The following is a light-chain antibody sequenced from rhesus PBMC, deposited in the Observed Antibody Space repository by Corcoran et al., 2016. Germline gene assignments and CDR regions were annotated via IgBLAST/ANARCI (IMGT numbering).Light chain of an antibody. CDR2: GAS. Sequence: EIVMTQSPATLSLSPGERATLSCRASQSVSSSLAWYQQKPGQAPKLPISGASSRATGIPDRFSGSGSGTEFTLTISSLEPEDVGVYYCQQDYSWPVTFGGGTKVELK. CDR3: QQDYSWPVT. V-gene: IGKV3-42*01. CDR1: QSVSSS. J-gene: IGKJ4*01.